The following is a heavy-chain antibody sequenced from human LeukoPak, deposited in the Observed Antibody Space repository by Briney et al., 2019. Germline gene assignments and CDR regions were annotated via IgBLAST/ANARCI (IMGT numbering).Heavy chain of an antibody. Sequence: GASVKVSCKASGYTFTSYYMHWVRQAPGQGLEWMGIINPSGGSTSYAQKFQGRVTMTRDTSTSTVYMELSSLRSEDTAVYYCARESSSWTNTRSYFDYWGQGTLVTVSS. CDR2: INPSGGST. CDR3: ARESSSWTNTRSYFDY. J-gene: IGHJ4*02. D-gene: IGHD6-13*01. CDR1: GYTFTSYY. V-gene: IGHV1-46*01.